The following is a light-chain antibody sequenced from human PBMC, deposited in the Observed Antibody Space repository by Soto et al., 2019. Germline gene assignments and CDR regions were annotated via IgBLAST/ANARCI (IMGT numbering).Light chain of an antibody. CDR2: GND. CDR3: QSYDSSLSSSV. J-gene: IGLJ1*01. CDR1: SSNIGPGFD. V-gene: IGLV1-40*01. Sequence: QSVLTQPPSVSGAPGQRVTISCTGSSSNIGPGFDVHWYQQLPGTAPKLLIYGNDRRPSGVPARFSGSKSGTSASLVITGLQAEDEADYYCQSYDSSLSSSVFGTGNKLTVL.